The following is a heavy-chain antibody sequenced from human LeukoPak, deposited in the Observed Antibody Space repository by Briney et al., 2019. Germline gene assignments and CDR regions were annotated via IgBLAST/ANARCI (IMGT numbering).Heavy chain of an antibody. D-gene: IGHD7-27*01. CDR1: GDSVSRNGAA. CDR3: ARWSGSTIDY. CDR2: TYYRSKWYN. V-gene: IGHV6-1*01. Sequence: SQTLSLTCAISGDSVSRNGAAWNWIRQSPSRGLEWLGRTYYRSKWYNDYAVSVKSRVTINPDTSKNQFSLQLNPVTPQDTAVYYCARWSGSTIDYWGQGTLVTVSS. J-gene: IGHJ4*02.